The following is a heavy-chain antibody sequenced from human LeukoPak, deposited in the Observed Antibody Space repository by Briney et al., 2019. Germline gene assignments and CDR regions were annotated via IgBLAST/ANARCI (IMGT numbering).Heavy chain of an antibody. V-gene: IGHV3-11*01. Sequence: GGSLRLSCAASGFTFSDYYMSWIRQAPGKGLEWVSYISSSGSTINYADSVKGRFTISRDSAKKSLFLQMNSLRAEDTAVYYCARVGSSGHPIDYWGQGTLVTVSS. CDR1: GFTFSDYY. J-gene: IGHJ4*02. CDR3: ARVGSSGHPIDY. CDR2: ISSSGSTI. D-gene: IGHD3-22*01.